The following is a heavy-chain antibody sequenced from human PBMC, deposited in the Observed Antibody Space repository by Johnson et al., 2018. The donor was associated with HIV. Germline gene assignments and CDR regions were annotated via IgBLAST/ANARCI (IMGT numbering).Heavy chain of an antibody. CDR1: VFTFSSYG. D-gene: IGHD3-10*01. J-gene: IGHJ3*02. CDR3: AKSSSATYYGDAFDM. CDR2: IRYDGKDK. Sequence: QVQLVASGGGVVQPRRSLRLSCAASVFTFSSYGIHWVRQAPGKGLEWVSFIRYDGKDKYYADFVKGRFTISRDNSKKTLSLQMNSLRPEDTAVYYCAKSSSATYYGDAFDMWGQGTMVTVSS. V-gene: IGHV3-30*02.